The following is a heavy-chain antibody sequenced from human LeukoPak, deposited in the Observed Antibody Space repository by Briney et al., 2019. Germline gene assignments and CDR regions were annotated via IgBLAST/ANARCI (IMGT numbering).Heavy chain of an antibody. CDR2: IILIFGTA. V-gene: IGHV1-69*13. Sequence: SVKVSCKASGGTFSSYAISWVRQAPGQGLEWMGGIILIFGTANYAQKFQGRVTITADESTSTAYMELSSLRSEDTAVYYCARYPLTYYYDSSGYLGYFQHWGQGTLVTVSS. J-gene: IGHJ1*01. D-gene: IGHD3-22*01. CDR1: GGTFSSYA. CDR3: ARYPLTYYYDSSGYLGYFQH.